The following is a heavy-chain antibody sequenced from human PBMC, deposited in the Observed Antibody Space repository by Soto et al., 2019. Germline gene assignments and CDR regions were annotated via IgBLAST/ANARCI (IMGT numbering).Heavy chain of an antibody. V-gene: IGHV5-51*01. CDR2: IFPGDSDT. CDR1: GYTFTNYW. D-gene: IGHD3-16*01. CDR3: VRPNFGALTHFDF. J-gene: IGHJ4*02. Sequence: PGESLKISCKSLGYTFTNYWIGWVRQTPGKGLEWMGIIFPGDSDTRYNPSFEGQVTVSADESISTAYLQWNTLKASDTAMYYCVRPNFGALTHFDFWGQGTLVTAPQ.